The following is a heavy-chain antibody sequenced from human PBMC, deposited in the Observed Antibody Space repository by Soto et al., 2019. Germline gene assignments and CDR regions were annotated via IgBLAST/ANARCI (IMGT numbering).Heavy chain of an antibody. CDR1: GGSIRSKGHY. V-gene: IGHV4-31*03. Sequence: QVQLQESGPGLLKPSQTLSHTCTVSGGSIRSKGHYWTWIRQNPGKGVEWIAYINYTGNTYYNPSLKSRLSISVDTSKNQFSLELRSVTAADTAVYYCAIEQWGYDSWGQGTLVIVSS. D-gene: IGHD2-15*01. CDR3: AIEQWGYDS. CDR2: INYTGNT. J-gene: IGHJ4*02.